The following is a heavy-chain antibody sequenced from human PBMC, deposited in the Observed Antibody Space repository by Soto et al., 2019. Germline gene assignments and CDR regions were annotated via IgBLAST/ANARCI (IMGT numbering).Heavy chain of an antibody. D-gene: IGHD4-4*01. Sequence: QVQLVESGGGVVQPGRSLRLSCAASGFTFSSYAMHWVRQAPGKGLEWVAVISYDGSNKYYADSVKGRFTISGDNSKNTLYLQMNSLRAEDTAVYYCAREAPDYNLSPGMDVWGQGTTVTVSS. CDR1: GFTFSSYA. V-gene: IGHV3-30-3*01. CDR3: AREAPDYNLSPGMDV. J-gene: IGHJ6*02. CDR2: ISYDGSNK.